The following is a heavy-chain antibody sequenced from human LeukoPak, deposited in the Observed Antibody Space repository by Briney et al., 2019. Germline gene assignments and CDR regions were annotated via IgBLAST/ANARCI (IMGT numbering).Heavy chain of an antibody. J-gene: IGHJ5*02. CDR2: ISYDGSNK. CDR3: ARSPRGSGHYNWLDP. Sequence: GGSLRLSCAASGFTFSSYGMHWVRQAPGKGLGWVAVISYDGSNKYYADSVKGRFTISRDNSKNTLYLQMNSLRADDTAVYYCARSPRGSGHYNWLDPWGQGTLVTVSS. CDR1: GFTFSSYG. D-gene: IGHD1-26*01. V-gene: IGHV3-30*19.